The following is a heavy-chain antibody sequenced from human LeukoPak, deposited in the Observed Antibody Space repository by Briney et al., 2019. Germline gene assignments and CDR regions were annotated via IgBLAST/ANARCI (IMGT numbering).Heavy chain of an antibody. CDR1: GGSFSRYY. J-gene: IGHJ6*03. CDR3: ARDRSCTGGSCYMDV. V-gene: IGHV4-34*01. CDR2: INHSGSA. D-gene: IGHD2-15*01. Sequence: SETLSLTCAVYGGSFSRYYWTWIRQPPGKGLEWIGEINHSGSANYNPSLKSRVTISVDASKSQFSLRLSSVTAADTAVYYCARDRSCTGGSCYMDVWGRGTTVTVSS.